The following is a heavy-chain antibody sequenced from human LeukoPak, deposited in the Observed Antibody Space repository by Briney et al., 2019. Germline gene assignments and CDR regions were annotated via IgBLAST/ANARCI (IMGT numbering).Heavy chain of an antibody. CDR3: AKGGQQLVPYDY. V-gene: IGHV3-23*01. CDR2: ISGSGGST. CDR1: GFTFSSYG. D-gene: IGHD6-13*01. J-gene: IGHJ4*02. Sequence: GGSLRLSCAASGFTFSSYGMSWVRQAPGKGLEWVSAISGSGGSTYYADSVKGRFTISRDNSKNTLYLQTNSLRAEDTAVYYCAKGGQQLVPYDYWGQGTLVTVSS.